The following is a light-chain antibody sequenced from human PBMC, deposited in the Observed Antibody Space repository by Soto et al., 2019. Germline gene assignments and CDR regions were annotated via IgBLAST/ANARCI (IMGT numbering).Light chain of an antibody. J-gene: IGKJ1*01. Sequence: EIVLTQSPGTLSLSPGERATLSCRASQSVSISYSAWYQQRPGQAPRLPIYGASSRATGIPDRFSGSGSGTDFTLTINRLEPEDFAVYYCQQYDSSGTFGQGTKVDIK. CDR1: QSVSISY. V-gene: IGKV3-20*01. CDR3: QQYDSSGT. CDR2: GAS.